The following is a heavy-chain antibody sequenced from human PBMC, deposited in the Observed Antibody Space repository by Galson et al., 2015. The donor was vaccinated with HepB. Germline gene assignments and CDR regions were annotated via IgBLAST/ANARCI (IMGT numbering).Heavy chain of an antibody. D-gene: IGHD4-17*01. J-gene: IGHJ4*02. CDR1: GFSFNTWA. V-gene: IGHV3-23*01. CDR2: ITSTGDTI. Sequence: SLRLSCAASGFSFNTWAVTWVRQAPGKGLEWVSVITSTGDTIYYADSVKGRFTVSRDNSKNTLYLQLGNLRADDTAVYYCAKNYGYFDSWGQGTLVTVSS. CDR3: AKNYGYFDS.